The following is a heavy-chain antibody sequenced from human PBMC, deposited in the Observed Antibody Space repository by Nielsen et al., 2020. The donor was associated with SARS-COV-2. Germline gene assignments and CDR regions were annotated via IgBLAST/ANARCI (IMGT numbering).Heavy chain of an antibody. Sequence: GESLKISCAASGFTFSSYWMSWVRQAPGKGLEWVDNIKQDGSEKYYVDSVKGRFTISRDSAKNSLYLQMNSLRAEDTAVYYRARDEYDGYFYGMDVWGQGTTVTVSS. D-gene: IGHD2/OR15-2a*01. J-gene: IGHJ6*02. CDR2: IKQDGSEK. V-gene: IGHV3-7*03. CDR3: ARDEYDGYFYGMDV. CDR1: GFTFSSYW.